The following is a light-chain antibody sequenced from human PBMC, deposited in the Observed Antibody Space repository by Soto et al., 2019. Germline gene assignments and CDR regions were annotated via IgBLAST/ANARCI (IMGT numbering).Light chain of an antibody. V-gene: IGLV1-51*01. CDR3: GTWDTSLSAFYV. CDR1: SSNIGGNT. Sequence: QSVLTQPPSLSGTPGQRVTISCSGSSSNIGGNTVHWYQHLPGTAPKLLIFDNTKRPSDIPDRFSGFKSGTSATLDIAGLQTGDEADYYCGTWDTSLSAFYVFGTGTKVTVL. CDR2: DNT. J-gene: IGLJ1*01.